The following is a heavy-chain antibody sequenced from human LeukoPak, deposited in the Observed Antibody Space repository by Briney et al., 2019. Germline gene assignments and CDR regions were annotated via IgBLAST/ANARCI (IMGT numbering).Heavy chain of an antibody. CDR3: ARYCSGSCYSGLL. CDR2: IYYSGST. Sequence: SETLSLTCTVSGGSISSGSDYWGWIRQPPGKGLEWIGSIYYSGSTYYNPSLKSRVTISVDTSKKQFSLKLSSVTAADTAVYYCARYCSGSCYSGLLWGQGTLVTVSS. D-gene: IGHD2-15*01. J-gene: IGHJ4*02. V-gene: IGHV4-39*01. CDR1: GGSISSGSDY.